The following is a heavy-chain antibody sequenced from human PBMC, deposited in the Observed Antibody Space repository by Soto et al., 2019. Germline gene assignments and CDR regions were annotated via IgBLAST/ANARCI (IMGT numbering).Heavy chain of an antibody. CDR1: GFTFSSYA. CDR2: ISGSGGST. CDR3: AKDTLIFIDTVTAETYTLSLRDRSSDL. Sequence: PGGSLRLSCAASGFTFSSYAMSWVRQAPGKGLEWVSAISGSGGSTYYADSVKGRFTISRDNSKNTLYLQMNSLRAEDTAVYYCAKDTLIFIDTVTAETYTLSLRDRSSDL. D-gene: IGHD5-18*01. V-gene: IGHV3-23*01. J-gene: IGHJ2*01.